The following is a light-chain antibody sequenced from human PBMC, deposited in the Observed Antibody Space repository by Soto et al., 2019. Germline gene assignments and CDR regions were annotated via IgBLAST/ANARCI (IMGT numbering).Light chain of an antibody. CDR3: QQYVGKSVTWT. CDR1: QSVSSTY. J-gene: IGKJ1*01. CDR2: GAS. Sequence: EIVLTQSPGTLSLSPGERATLSCRASQSVSSTYLGWYQHKPGQAPRLLIYGASSRATGIPDRFSGSGSGTDFTLTISRLEPEDFAVYYCQQYVGKSVTWTFGQGTKVDIK. V-gene: IGKV3-20*01.